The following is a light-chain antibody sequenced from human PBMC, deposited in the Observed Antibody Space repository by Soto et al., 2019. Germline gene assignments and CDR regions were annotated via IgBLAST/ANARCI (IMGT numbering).Light chain of an antibody. CDR2: GAS. CDR1: QNIGSN. V-gene: IGKV3-15*01. CDR3: KQYGSSGT. Sequence: EIVMTQSPATLSVSPGERVTLSCRASQNIGSNLAWYQQKFGQAPRLLIYGASTRVTGIQARISGSGSGTEFTLTITSLQSEDFAVYYCKQYGSSGTCGQGTKVDIK. J-gene: IGKJ1*01.